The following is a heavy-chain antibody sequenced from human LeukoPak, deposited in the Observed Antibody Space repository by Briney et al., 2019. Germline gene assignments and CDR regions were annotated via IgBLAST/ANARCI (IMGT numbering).Heavy chain of an antibody. J-gene: IGHJ6*03. CDR3: AIMGGSGWYYYYYFMDV. CDR1: GFTFDDYA. D-gene: IGHD6-19*01. CDR2: ISWNSGSI. Sequence: GGSLRLSCAASGFTFDDYAMHWVRQAPGKGLEWVSGISWNSGSIGYADSVKGRFTISRDNAKNSLYLQMNSLRAEDTAVYYCAIMGGSGWYYYYYFMDVWGKGTTVTVSS. V-gene: IGHV3-9*01.